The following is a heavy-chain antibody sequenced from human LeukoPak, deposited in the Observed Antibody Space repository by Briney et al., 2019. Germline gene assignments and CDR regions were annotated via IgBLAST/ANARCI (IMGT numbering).Heavy chain of an antibody. J-gene: IGHJ3*02. Sequence: SETLSLTCSVSGGSISGYYWTWIRQPAGKGLELIGRVNTSGSTHYNPSLKTRLTMSVDTSKNQFSLKLSSVTAADTAVYYCARLITGTTTAFDIWGQGTMVTVSS. V-gene: IGHV4-4*07. CDR2: VNTSGST. CDR3: ARLITGTTTAFDI. CDR1: GGSISGYY. D-gene: IGHD1-7*01.